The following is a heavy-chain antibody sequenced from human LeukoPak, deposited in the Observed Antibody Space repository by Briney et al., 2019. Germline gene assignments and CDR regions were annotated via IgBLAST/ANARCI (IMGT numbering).Heavy chain of an antibody. CDR3: ARPRYYYGSGPGGYFDY. D-gene: IGHD3-10*01. J-gene: IGHJ4*02. Sequence: PSETLSLTCTVSGGSISSSSYYWGWIRQPPGKGLEWIGSIYYSGSTYYNPSLKGRVTISVDTSKNQFSLKLSSVTAADTAVYYCARPRYYYGSGPGGYFDYWGQGTLVTVSS. V-gene: IGHV4-39*01. CDR2: IYYSGST. CDR1: GGSISSSSYY.